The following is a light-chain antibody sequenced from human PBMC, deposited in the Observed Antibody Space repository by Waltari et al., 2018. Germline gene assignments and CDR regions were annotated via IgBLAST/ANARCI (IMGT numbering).Light chain of an antibody. Sequence: DIQMTQSPSSLSASIGDRVTITCQASQDIRNYLNWFQQKPGKAPKLLIYDASNLETGVPSRFSGSGSGTDFTFTISSLQPEDIGTYYCQQYDTWPYTFGQGTKLEIK. J-gene: IGKJ2*01. CDR2: DAS. CDR3: QQYDTWPYT. CDR1: QDIRNY. V-gene: IGKV1-33*01.